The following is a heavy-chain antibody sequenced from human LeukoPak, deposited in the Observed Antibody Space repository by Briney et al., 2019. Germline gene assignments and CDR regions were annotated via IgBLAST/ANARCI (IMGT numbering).Heavy chain of an antibody. J-gene: IGHJ4*02. CDR1: GYTFTDYY. Sequence: ASVKVSCKASGYTFTDYYIHWVRQAPGHGLEWMGWVNPNSGGTNYAQKFQGRVTMTRDTSISTAYMELSRLRSDDTAVYYCARVELLWFGEGDPLDYWGQGTLVTVSS. D-gene: IGHD3-10*01. V-gene: IGHV1-2*02. CDR3: ARVELLWFGEGDPLDY. CDR2: VNPNSGGT.